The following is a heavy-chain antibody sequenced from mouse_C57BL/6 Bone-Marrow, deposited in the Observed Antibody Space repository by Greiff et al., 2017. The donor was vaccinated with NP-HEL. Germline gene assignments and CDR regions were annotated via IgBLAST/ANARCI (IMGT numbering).Heavy chain of an antibody. CDR2: INPSTGGT. CDR3: AIHLYAMDY. Sequence: EVQRVESGPELVKPGASVKISCKASGYSFTGYYMNWVKQSPEKSLEWIGEINPSTGGTTYNQKFKAKATLTVDKSSSTAYMQLKSLTSEDSAVYYCAIHLYAMDYWGQGTSVTVSS. J-gene: IGHJ4*01. V-gene: IGHV1-42*01. CDR1: GYSFTGYY.